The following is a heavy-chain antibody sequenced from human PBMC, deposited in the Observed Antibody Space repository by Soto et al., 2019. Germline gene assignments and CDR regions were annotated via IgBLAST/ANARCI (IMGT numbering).Heavy chain of an antibody. CDR3: ARDLRDIVVVPAAGDAFDI. CDR1: GGTFSSYA. D-gene: IGHD2-2*01. J-gene: IGHJ3*02. CDR2: IIPIFGTA. V-gene: IGHV1-69*01. Sequence: QVQLVQSGAEVKKPGSSVKVSCKASGGTFSSYAISWVRQAPGQGLEWMGGIIPIFGTANYAPKFQGRVTITADESTSTAYMELSSLRSEDTAVYYCARDLRDIVVVPAAGDAFDIWGQGTMVTVSS.